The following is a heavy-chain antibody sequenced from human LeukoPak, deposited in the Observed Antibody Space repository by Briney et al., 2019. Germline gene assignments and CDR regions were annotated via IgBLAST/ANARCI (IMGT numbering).Heavy chain of an antibody. CDR3: AKISVVVITTVGWFDP. J-gene: IGHJ5*02. CDR1: GFTFSSYA. D-gene: IGHD3-22*01. V-gene: IGHV3-23*01. CDR2: ISGSGGST. Sequence: PGGSLRLSCAASGFTFSSYAMSWVRQAPGKGLEWVSGISGSGGSTYYADSVKGRITISRDNSKNTLYLQMNSLRAEDTAVYYCAKISVVVITTVGWFDPWGQGTLVTVSS.